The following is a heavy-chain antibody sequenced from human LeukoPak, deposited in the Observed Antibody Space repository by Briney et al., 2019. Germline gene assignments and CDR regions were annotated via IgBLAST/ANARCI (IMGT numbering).Heavy chain of an antibody. CDR2: IYHSGST. J-gene: IGHJ4*02. CDR3: ARVRLLPSYYFDY. Sequence: SETLSLTCTVSGGSISSGSYYWSWIRQPAGKGLEWIGEIYHSGSTNYNPSLKSRVTISVDKSKNQFSLKLSSVAAADTAVYYCARVRLLPSYYFDYWGQGTLVTVSS. CDR1: GGSISSGSYY. D-gene: IGHD3-22*01. V-gene: IGHV4-61*10.